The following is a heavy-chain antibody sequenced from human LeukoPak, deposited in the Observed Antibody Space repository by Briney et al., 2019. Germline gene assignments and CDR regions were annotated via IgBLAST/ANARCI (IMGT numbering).Heavy chain of an antibody. Sequence: GGSLRLSCAASGFTFSGYWMHWVRQAPGKGLVWVSRINSDGSSTSYADSVKGRFTISRDNAKNTLYLQMNSLRAEDTAVYYCARAGRPPYCGGDCYVDYWGQGTLVTVSS. CDR1: GFTFSGYW. V-gene: IGHV3-74*01. J-gene: IGHJ4*02. D-gene: IGHD2-21*02. CDR2: INSDGSST. CDR3: ARAGRPPYCGGDCYVDY.